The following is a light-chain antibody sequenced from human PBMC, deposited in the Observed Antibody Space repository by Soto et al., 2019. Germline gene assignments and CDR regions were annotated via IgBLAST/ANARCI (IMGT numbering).Light chain of an antibody. V-gene: IGLV2-23*01. J-gene: IGLJ1*01. Sequence: QSVLTQPASVSGSPGQSITISGTGTSSDVGSYDLVSWYQQPPGTAPKLMIYEDTKRPSGISTRFSGSKSGNAASLTISGLQAEDEADYYCCSYAGSGTFVFGTGTKVTVL. CDR1: SSDVGSYDL. CDR3: CSYAGSGTFV. CDR2: EDT.